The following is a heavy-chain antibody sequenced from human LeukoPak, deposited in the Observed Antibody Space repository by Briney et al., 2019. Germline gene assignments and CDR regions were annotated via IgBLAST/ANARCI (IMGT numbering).Heavy chain of an antibody. D-gene: IGHD3-22*01. CDR3: ARSLYYYDSSGYVDY. V-gene: IGHV4-61*02. Sequence: SETLSLTCTVSGGSISSGSYYWSWIRQPAGKGLEWIGRIYTSGSTNHNPSLKSRVTISVDTSKNQFSLKLSSVTAADTAVYYCARSLYYYDSSGYVDYWGQGTLVTVSS. CDR1: GGSISSGSYY. J-gene: IGHJ4*02. CDR2: IYTSGST.